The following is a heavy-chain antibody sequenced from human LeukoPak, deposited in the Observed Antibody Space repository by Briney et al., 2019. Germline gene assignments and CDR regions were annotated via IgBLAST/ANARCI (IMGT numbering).Heavy chain of an antibody. D-gene: IGHD5-18*01. V-gene: IGHV4-39*01. Sequence: SETLSLTCTVSGGSISSSGEYWGGIRQPRGKGLGWIGSIYYSATTYYTPSLQSRVTISVDTSKNPFSLNLSSVTAAATAVYSCARLGGSGYSSFDYWGQGTLVTVSS. CDR2: IYYSATT. CDR1: GGSISSSGEY. J-gene: IGHJ4*02. CDR3: ARLGGSGYSSFDY.